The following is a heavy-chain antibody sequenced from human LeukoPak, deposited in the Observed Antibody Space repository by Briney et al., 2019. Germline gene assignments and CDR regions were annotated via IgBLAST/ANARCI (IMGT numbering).Heavy chain of an antibody. D-gene: IGHD3-22*01. CDR2: INPSGGST. J-gene: IGHJ4*02. CDR3: ARHYYDSSGYILFDY. CDR1: GYTFTSYY. Sequence: ASAKVSCKASGYTFTSYYMHWVRQAPGQGLEWMGIINPSGGSTSYAQKFQGRVTMTRDMSTSTVYMELSSLRSEDTAVYYCARHYYDSSGYILFDYWGQGTLVTVSS. V-gene: IGHV1-46*01.